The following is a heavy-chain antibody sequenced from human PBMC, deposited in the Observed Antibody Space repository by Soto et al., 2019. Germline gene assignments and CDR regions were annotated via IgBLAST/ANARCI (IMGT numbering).Heavy chain of an antibody. CDR3: ARGGDGYKYAY. Sequence: QVQLVQSGAEVKKPGSSVKVSCKASGGTFSSSAISWVRQAPGQGLEWMGGIIPIFGTANYAQKFQGRVMIAADEPTRTAYLETSSLRSEDTAVYYCARGGDGYKYAYWGRGTLVTVSS. D-gene: IGHD5-18*01. CDR2: IIPIFGTA. J-gene: IGHJ4*02. CDR1: GGTFSSSA. V-gene: IGHV1-69*01.